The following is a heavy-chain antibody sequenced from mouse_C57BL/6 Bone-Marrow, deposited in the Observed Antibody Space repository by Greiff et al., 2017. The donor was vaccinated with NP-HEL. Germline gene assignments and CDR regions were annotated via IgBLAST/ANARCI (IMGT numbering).Heavy chain of an antibody. CDR3: ARYDYDDPYYAMDY. CDR1: GFTFSSYA. D-gene: IGHD2-4*01. CDR2: ISDGGSYT. J-gene: IGHJ4*01. Sequence: EVKVEESGGGLVKPGGSLKLSCAASGFTFSSYAMSWVRQTPEKRLEWVATISDGGSYTYYPDNVKGRFTISRDNAKNNLYLQMSHLKSEDTAMYYCARYDYDDPYYAMDYWGQGTSVTVSS. V-gene: IGHV5-4*03.